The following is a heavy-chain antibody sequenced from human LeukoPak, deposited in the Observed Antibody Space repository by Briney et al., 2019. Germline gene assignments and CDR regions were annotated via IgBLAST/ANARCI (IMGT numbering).Heavy chain of an antibody. CDR2: INHSGST. J-gene: IGHJ4*02. CDR1: GGSLYGYF. CDR3: AQDRAWIEFYF. V-gene: IGHV4-34*01. D-gene: IGHD5-12*01. Sequence: SETLSLTCAVSGGSLYGYFWSWIRQPPGKGLEWIGEINHSGSTNYNPSLKSRVTISVDTSKNHFSLKLSSMTAEDTAVYYCAQDRAWIEFYFWGQGTLVTVSS.